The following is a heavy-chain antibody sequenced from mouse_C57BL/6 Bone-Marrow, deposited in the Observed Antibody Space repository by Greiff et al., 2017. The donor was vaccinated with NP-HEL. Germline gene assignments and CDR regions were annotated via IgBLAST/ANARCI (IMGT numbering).Heavy chain of an antibody. Sequence: QVHLTPPCSSLFTPFASFNLSFNSSFYTFTSYWMQWVKQRPGQGLEWIGEIDPSDSYTNYNQKFKGKATLTVDTSSSTAYMQLSSLTSEDSAVYYCAREYYFDYWGQGTTLTVSS. CDR2: IDPSDSYT. CDR1: FYTFTSYW. V-gene: IGHV1-50*01. J-gene: IGHJ2*01. CDR3: AREYYFDY.